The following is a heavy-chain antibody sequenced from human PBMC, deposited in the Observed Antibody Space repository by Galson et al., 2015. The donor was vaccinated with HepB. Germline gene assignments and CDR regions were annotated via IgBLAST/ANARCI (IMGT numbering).Heavy chain of an antibody. CDR1: GGTFSSYA. V-gene: IGHV1-69*06. CDR2: IIPIFGTA. J-gene: IGHJ3*02. D-gene: IGHD3-3*01. Sequence: SVKVSCKASGGTFSSYAISWVRQAPGQGLEWMGGIIPIFGTANYAQKFQGRVTITADKSTSTAYMELSSLRSEDTAVYYCARVSAEWPPTDAFDIWGQGTMVTVSS. CDR3: ARVSAEWPPTDAFDI.